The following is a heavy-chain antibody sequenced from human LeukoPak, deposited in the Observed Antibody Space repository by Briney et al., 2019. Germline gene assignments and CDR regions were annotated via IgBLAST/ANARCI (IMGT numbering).Heavy chain of an antibody. V-gene: IGHV4-59*12. CDR3: AREGLRLGELSFHWFDP. CDR2: IYYSGST. J-gene: IGHJ5*02. D-gene: IGHD3-16*02. Sequence: SETLSLTCAVYGGSFSGYYWSWIRQPPGKGLEWIGYIYYSGSTNYNPSLKSRVTMSVDTSKNQFSLKLSSVTAADTAVYYCAREGLRLGELSFHWFDPWGQGTLVTVSS. CDR1: GGSFSGYY.